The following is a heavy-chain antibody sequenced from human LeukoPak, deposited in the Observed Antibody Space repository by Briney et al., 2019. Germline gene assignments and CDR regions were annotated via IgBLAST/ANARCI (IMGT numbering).Heavy chain of an antibody. V-gene: IGHV4-59*08. CDR2: IYYSGTT. D-gene: IGHD2-8*02. CDR3: ARHMAATWYYFDY. J-gene: IGHJ4*02. Sequence: NPSETLSLTCTVSGGSISSYYWSWIRQPPGKGLEWIGYIYYSGTTNSNPSLKSRVTVSVDTSKNQFSLKLSSVTAADTAVYYCARHMAATWYYFDYWGQGTLVTVSS. CDR1: GGSISSYY.